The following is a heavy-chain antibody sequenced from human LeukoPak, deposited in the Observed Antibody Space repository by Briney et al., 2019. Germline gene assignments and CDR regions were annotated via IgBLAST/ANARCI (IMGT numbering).Heavy chain of an antibody. CDR1: GFTLSSYA. D-gene: IGHD6-13*01. V-gene: IGHV3-23*01. Sequence: QTGGSLRLSCAASGFTLSSYAMMWVRQAPGKGLEWVSTVTGSAGGTYYADSVKGRFTISRDNSKNTLYLIMNSLRAEDTAVYYCAKGAAAGLVDWFDPWGQGTLVAVSS. CDR3: AKGAAAGLVDWFDP. J-gene: IGHJ5*02. CDR2: VTGSAGGT.